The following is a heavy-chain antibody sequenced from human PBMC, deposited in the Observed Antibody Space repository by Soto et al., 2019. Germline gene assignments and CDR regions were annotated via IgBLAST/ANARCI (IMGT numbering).Heavy chain of an antibody. Sequence: SETLSLTCTVSGASMSDYYGSWIRQPPGKGLEWIGYMHYTGYSNYNASLKSRVTISTDRSKNQISLNLRSLTAADTAVYYCARSGHSFAGAVWGQGTRVTVSS. D-gene: IGHD3-16*01. V-gene: IGHV4-59*01. J-gene: IGHJ1*01. CDR2: MHYTGYS. CDR3: ARSGHSFAGAV. CDR1: GASMSDYY.